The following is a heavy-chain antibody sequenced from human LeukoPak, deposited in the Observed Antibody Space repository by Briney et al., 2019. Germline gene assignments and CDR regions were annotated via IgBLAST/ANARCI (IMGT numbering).Heavy chain of an antibody. CDR2: MSYDGSNK. CDR3: AKDIYYDSSGYRGYFDY. D-gene: IGHD3-22*01. J-gene: IGHJ4*02. V-gene: IGHV3-30*18. CDR1: GFTFSGYA. Sequence: GTSLRLSCAASGFTFSGYAMHWVRQAPGKGLEWVAVMSYDGSNKYYVDSVKGRFTVSRDNSKNTLYLQMNSLRAEDTAVYYCAKDIYYDSSGYRGYFDYWGQGTLVTVSS.